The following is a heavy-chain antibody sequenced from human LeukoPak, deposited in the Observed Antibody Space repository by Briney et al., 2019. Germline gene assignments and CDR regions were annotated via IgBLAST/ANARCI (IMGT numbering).Heavy chain of an antibody. Sequence: SETLSLTCAVYGGSFSGYYWSWIRQPPGKGLEWIGEINRSGSTNYNPSLKSRVTISIDTSKNQFSLRLSSVTAADTAVYYCAKSNGYGLVDIWGQGTMVTVSS. CDR2: INRSGST. CDR3: AKSNGYGLVDI. J-gene: IGHJ3*02. CDR1: GGSFSGYY. V-gene: IGHV4-34*01. D-gene: IGHD3-10*01.